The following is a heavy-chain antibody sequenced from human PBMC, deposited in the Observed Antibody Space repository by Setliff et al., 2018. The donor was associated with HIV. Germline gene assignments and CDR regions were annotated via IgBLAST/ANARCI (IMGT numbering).Heavy chain of an antibody. D-gene: IGHD2-8*01. V-gene: IGHV1-46*01. Sequence: GASVKVSCKASGYTFTSCFLHWVRQAPGQGLEYMGIINPSDGSADYVEKFQDRVTITRDTSTSTAYMELSSLRSEDTAVYYCAKSGPRRNNGYQLSVRTWGMDVWGQGTTVTVS. CDR1: GYTFTSCF. CDR3: AKSGPRRNNGYQLSVRTWGMDV. CDR2: INPSDGSA. J-gene: IGHJ6*02.